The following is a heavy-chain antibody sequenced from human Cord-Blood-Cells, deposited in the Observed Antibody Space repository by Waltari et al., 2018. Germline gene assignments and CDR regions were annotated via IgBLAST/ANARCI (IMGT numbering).Heavy chain of an antibody. D-gene: IGHD2-2*01. CDR2: MNPNSGNT. CDR1: GYTFPSYE. Sequence: QVQLVQSGAAVKKPGASVKVSCKASGYTFPSYEINWVRHANGQGLEWMGWMNPNSGNTGYAQKFQGRVTMTRNTSISTAYMELSSLRSEDTAVYYCARAYCSSTSCYDGAFDIWGQGTMVTVSS. J-gene: IGHJ3*02. CDR3: ARAYCSSTSCYDGAFDI. V-gene: IGHV1-8*01.